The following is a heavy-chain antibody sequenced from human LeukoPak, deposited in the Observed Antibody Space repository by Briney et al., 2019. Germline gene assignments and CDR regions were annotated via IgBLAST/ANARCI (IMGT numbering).Heavy chain of an antibody. CDR3: ARRPRDSVNYGGPSGVDY. Sequence: SETLSLTCAVYGESFSGHYWTWIRQPPGKGLEWIGEINHSGSSIYNPSLKSRVTVSADTSKSQFSLRLNSVSAADTAIYYCARRPRDSVNYGGPSGVDYWGQGTRVTVSS. D-gene: IGHD4-23*01. CDR1: GESFSGHY. V-gene: IGHV4-34*01. J-gene: IGHJ4*02. CDR2: INHSGSS.